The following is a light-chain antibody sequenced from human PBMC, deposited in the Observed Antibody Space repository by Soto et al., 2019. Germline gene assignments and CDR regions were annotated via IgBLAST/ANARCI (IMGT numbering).Light chain of an antibody. V-gene: IGKV3-15*01. CDR1: ESVSSN. CDR3: QKYNSWPPIT. J-gene: IGKJ5*01. CDR2: GAS. Sequence: EIVLTQSPGTLSLSPGERATLSCRASESVSSNLAWYQQRPGQAPSLVIYGASNRATGIPDRFSGGGSGTEFTLTISRLQSEDVAVYYCQKYNSWPPITFGQGTRLEIK.